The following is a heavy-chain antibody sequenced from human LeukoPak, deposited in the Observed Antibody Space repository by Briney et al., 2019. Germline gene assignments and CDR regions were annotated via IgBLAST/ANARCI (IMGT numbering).Heavy chain of an antibody. CDR2: ISGSGGST. CDR1: GFTFSNYA. CDR3: AKSGHVLLWFGELLSAFDI. V-gene: IGHV3-23*01. D-gene: IGHD3-10*01. Sequence: GGSLRLSCAASGFTFSNYAMSWVRQAPGKGLEWVSAISGSGGSTYYADSVKGRFTISRDNSKNTLYLQMNSLRAEDTAVYYCAKSGHVLLWFGELLSAFDIWGQGTMVTVSS. J-gene: IGHJ3*02.